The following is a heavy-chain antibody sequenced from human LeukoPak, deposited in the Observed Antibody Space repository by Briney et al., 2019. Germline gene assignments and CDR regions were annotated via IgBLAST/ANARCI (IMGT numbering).Heavy chain of an antibody. V-gene: IGHV1-69*05. CDR2: IIPIFGTA. CDR1: GGTFSSYA. CDR3: ATRGYSYGLFDY. Sequence: SVKVSCKASGGTFSSYAISWVRQAPGQGLEWMGGIIPIFGTANYAQKFQGRVTITTDESTSTAYMELSSLRSEDTAVYYCATRGYSYGLFDYWGQGTLVIVSS. J-gene: IGHJ4*02. D-gene: IGHD5-18*01.